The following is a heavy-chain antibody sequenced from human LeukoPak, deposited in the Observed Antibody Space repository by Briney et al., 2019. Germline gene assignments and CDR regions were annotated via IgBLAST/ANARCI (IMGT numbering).Heavy chain of an antibody. V-gene: IGHV4-39*07. D-gene: IGHD3-10*01. CDR1: GVSINRTTYY. CDR2: IQYSGNT. J-gene: IGHJ5*02. Sequence: SETLSLTCTVSGVSINRTTYYWRWIRQPPGKGLEWIGRIQYSGNTYYNPSLKIRVPITVGTSKNLFSLKLNSVTAADTAVYYCARDRAQTYYYGSGSSFDAWGKGTLVTVSS. CDR3: ARDRAQTYYYGSGSSFDA.